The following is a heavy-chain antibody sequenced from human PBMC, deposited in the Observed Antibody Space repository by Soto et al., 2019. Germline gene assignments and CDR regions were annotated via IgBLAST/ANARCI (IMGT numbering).Heavy chain of an antibody. CDR2: INQAGNKK. D-gene: IGHD2-8*02. CDR3: VRDRGSGRY. J-gene: IGHJ4*02. V-gene: IGHV3-7*05. CDR1: GLTFSNYW. Sequence: GGSLRLSCVTSGLTFSNYWLSWVRQAPGKGLEWVANINQAGNKKYYVDSVKGRFTISRDNAKNSLYLQMNSLKAEDTAVYYCVRDRGSGRYWGQGTLVTVSS.